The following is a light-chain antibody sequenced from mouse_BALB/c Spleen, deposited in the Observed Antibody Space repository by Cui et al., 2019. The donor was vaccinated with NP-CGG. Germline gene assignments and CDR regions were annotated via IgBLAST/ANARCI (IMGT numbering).Light chain of an antibody. CDR3: ALWYSNHWV. J-gene: IGLJ1*01. CDR1: TGAVTTNNY. CDR2: GTN. Sequence: QAVVTQESALTTSPGETVTLTCRSSTGAVTTNNYANWIQEKPGHLFTGLICGTNNRAPGVPARFSGSLIGDKAALTITGAQTEDEAIYFCALWYSNHWVFGGGTKLTVL. V-gene: IGLV1*01.